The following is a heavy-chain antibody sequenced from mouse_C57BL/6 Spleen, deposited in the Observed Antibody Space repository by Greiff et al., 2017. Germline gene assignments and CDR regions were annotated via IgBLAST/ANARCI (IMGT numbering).Heavy chain of an antibody. J-gene: IGHJ1*03. CDR3: ARRGYDDWYFDV. Sequence: VQLQQPGAELVKPGASVKMSCKASGYTFTSYWITWVKQRPGQGLEWIGDIYPGSGSTNYNEKYKSKATLTVDTSSSTAYMQLSSLTSEDSAVYYCARRGYDDWYFDVWGTGTTVTVSS. V-gene: IGHV1-55*01. CDR1: GYTFTSYW. CDR2: IYPGSGST. D-gene: IGHD2-14*01.